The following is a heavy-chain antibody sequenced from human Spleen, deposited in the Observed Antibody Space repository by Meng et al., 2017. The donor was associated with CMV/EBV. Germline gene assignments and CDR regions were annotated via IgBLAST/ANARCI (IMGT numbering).Heavy chain of an antibody. CDR1: GYTFTTYY. D-gene: IGHD2-21*01. V-gene: IGHV1-18*04. CDR3: ARCGGDCFLGGWFDP. J-gene: IGHJ5*02. Sequence: ASVKVSCKASGYTFTTYYMHWVRQAPGQGLEWMGWISAYNGNTNYAQKLQGRVTMTTDTSTSTAYMELRSLRSDDTAVYYCARCGGDCFLGGWFDPWGQGTLVTVSS. CDR2: ISAYNGNT.